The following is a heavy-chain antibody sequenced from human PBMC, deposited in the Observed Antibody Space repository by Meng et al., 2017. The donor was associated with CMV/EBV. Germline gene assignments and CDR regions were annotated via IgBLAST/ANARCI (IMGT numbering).Heavy chain of an antibody. V-gene: IGHV1-69*10. CDR2: IIPILGIA. D-gene: IGHD2-2*01. CDR1: GGTFSSYA. Sequence: SVKVSCKASGGTFSSYAISWVRQAPGQGLEWMGGIIPILGIANYAQKFQGRVTITADKSTSTAYMELSNLRSEDTAVYYCARIYCSSTSCYRDYYYGMDVWGQGTTVTVSS. J-gene: IGHJ6*02. CDR3: ARIYCSSTSCYRDYYYGMDV.